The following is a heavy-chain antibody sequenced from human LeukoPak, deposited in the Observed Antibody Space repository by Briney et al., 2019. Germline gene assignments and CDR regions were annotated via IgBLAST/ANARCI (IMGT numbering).Heavy chain of an antibody. CDR3: ARGGPRRYCSGGSCYFDY. V-gene: IGHV3-33*01. CDR1: GFTFSSYG. D-gene: IGHD2-15*01. CDR2: IWYDGSNK. J-gene: IGHJ4*02. Sequence: GGSLRLSCAASGFTFSSYGMHWVRLAPGKGLEWVAVIWYDGSNKYYADSVKGRFTISRDNSKNTLYLQMNSLRAEDTAVYYCARGGPRRYCSGGSCYFDYWGQGTLVTVSS.